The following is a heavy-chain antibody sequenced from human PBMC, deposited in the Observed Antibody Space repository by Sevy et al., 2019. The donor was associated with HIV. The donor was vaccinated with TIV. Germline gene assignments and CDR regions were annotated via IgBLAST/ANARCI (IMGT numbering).Heavy chain of an antibody. J-gene: IGHJ4*02. CDR2: IWYDGTNK. V-gene: IGHV3-33*01. D-gene: IGHD6-19*01. CDR3: AREHIAVAGIGYFFDF. CDR1: GFTFSGYG. Sequence: GGSLRLSCEASGFTFSGYGMHWVRQAPGKGLEWVAVIWYDGTNKYFTDSVKGRFTISRDNSTNTLYLQRNSLRAEDTAVYYCAREHIAVAGIGYFFDFWGQGTLVTVSS.